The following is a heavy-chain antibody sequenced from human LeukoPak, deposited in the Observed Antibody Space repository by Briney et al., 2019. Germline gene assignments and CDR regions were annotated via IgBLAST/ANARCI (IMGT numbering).Heavy chain of an antibody. D-gene: IGHD3-10*01. Sequence: PSETLSLTCTVSGYSISSGYYWGWIRQPPGKGLEWIGSIYHSGSTYYNPSLKSRVTISVDTSKNQFSLKLSSVTAADTAVYYCARESPYYYGSGSYSWFDPWGQGTLVTVSS. CDR3: ARESPYYYGSGSYSWFDP. V-gene: IGHV4-38-2*02. CDR1: GYSISSGYY. CDR2: IYHSGST. J-gene: IGHJ5*02.